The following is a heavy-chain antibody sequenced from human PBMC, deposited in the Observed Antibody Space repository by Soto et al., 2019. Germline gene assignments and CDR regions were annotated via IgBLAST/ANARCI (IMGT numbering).Heavy chain of an antibody. CDR2: IKDGGLT. Sequence: QVQLQQWGAGLLKPSETLSLTCVVYGGSLSGYYWSWIRQPPGKGLEWIGEIKDGGLTNYSPSLTGXXTXSXXRPLNQFSLQLHSVTAADTAVYYCARGQEGVVATHWDQGALVTVSS. CDR3: ARGQEGVVATH. D-gene: IGHD5-12*01. V-gene: IGHV4-34*01. CDR1: GGSLSGYY. J-gene: IGHJ4*02.